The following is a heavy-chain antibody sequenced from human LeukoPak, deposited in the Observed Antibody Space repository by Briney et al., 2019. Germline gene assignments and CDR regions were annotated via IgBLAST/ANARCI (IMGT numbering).Heavy chain of an antibody. V-gene: IGHV3-21*01. CDR3: ARVVGGYCSGGSCSVDY. CDR1: GFTFSSYS. J-gene: IGHJ4*02. Sequence: PGGSLRLSCAASGFTFSSYSMNWVRQAPGKGLEWVSSISSSSSYIYYADSVKGRFTISRDNAKNSLYLQMNSLRAEDTAAYYCARVVGGYCSGGSCSVDYWGQGTLVTVSS. CDR2: ISSSSSYI. D-gene: IGHD2-15*01.